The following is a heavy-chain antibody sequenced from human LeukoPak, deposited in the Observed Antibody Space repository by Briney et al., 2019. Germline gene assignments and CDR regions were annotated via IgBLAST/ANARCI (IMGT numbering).Heavy chain of an antibody. J-gene: IGHJ4*02. V-gene: IGHV3-23*01. CDR2: ISGSGGST. CDR3: AKALLNYYGSGSYYNGDYFDY. Sequence: GGSLRLSCASSGFTFSSYGMHWVRQAPGKGLEWVSAISGSGGSTYYADSVKGRFTISRDNSKNTLYLQMNSLRAEDTAVYYCAKALLNYYGSGSYYNGDYFDYWGQGTLVTVSS. D-gene: IGHD3-10*01. CDR1: GFTFSSYG.